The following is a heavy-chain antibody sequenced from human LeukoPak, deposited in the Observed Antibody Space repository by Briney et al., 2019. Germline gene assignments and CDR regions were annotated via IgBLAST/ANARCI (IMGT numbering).Heavy chain of an antibody. J-gene: IGHJ5*02. Sequence: AGGSLRLSCAASGFTFSSYWMSWVRQAPGKGLEWVVNIKQDGSEKYYVDSVKGRFTISRDNAKNSLYLQMNSLRAEDTAVYYCAREEEGYYYGSGSYFDPWGQGTLVTVSS. V-gene: IGHV3-7*03. CDR3: AREEEGYYYGSGSYFDP. CDR1: GFTFSSYW. D-gene: IGHD3-10*01. CDR2: IKQDGSEK.